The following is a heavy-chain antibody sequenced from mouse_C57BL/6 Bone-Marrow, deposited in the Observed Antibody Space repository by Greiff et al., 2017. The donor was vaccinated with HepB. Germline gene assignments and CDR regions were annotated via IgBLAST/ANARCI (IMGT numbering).Heavy chain of an antibody. CDR1: GFTFSDYG. CDR2: ISNLAYSI. CDR3: ARHRDSSGPTMDY. J-gene: IGHJ4*01. Sequence: EVMLVESGGGLVQPGGSLKLSCAASGFTFSDYGMAWVRQAPRKGPEWVAFISNLAYSIYYADTVTGLFTISRENAKNTLYLEMSSLRSEDTAMYYCARHRDSSGPTMDYWGQGTSVTVSS. D-gene: IGHD3-2*02. V-gene: IGHV5-15*04.